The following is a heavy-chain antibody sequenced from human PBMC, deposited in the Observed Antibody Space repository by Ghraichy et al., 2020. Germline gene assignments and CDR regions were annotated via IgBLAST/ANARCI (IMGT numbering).Heavy chain of an antibody. D-gene: IGHD1-1*01. Sequence: GGSLRLSCAASGFTFSSYSMNWVRQAPGKGLEWVSSITSSGSYIYYADSVKGRFTISRDNAKNSLYLQMDSVRAEDTAVYYCARARTGTMYAHASDFWGQGTMVTVSP. J-gene: IGHJ3*01. CDR2: ITSSGSYI. CDR3: ARARTGTMYAHASDF. V-gene: IGHV3-21*01. CDR1: GFTFSSYS.